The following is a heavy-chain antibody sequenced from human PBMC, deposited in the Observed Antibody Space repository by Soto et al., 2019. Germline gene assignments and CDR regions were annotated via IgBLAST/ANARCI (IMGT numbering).Heavy chain of an antibody. J-gene: IGHJ5*01. D-gene: IGHD2-15*01. Sequence: ASVKVACKASGYTFTRYTMNWVRQAPGQRLEWMGWINPDNGNTKSSQKFQDRVIITRDTSASTAYMDLSSLRSKDTAVYYCARGIATGQLDSWGQGTLVTVSS. CDR3: ARGIATGQLDS. V-gene: IGHV1-3*01. CDR1: GYTFTRYT. CDR2: INPDNGNT.